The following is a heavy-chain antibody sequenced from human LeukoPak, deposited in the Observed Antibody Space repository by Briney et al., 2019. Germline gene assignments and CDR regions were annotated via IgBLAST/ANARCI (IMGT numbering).Heavy chain of an antibody. CDR1: GFTVSSNY. Sequence: GGSLRLSCAASGFTVSSNYMAWVCQAPGKGLEWVSVIYSGGSTYYADSVKGRFTISRDNSKNTLYLQMNSLRAEDTAVYYCARWFFKQQGLDYWGQGTLVTVSS. CDR3: ARWFFKQQGLDY. D-gene: IGHD6-13*01. J-gene: IGHJ4*02. V-gene: IGHV3-66*01. CDR2: IYSGGST.